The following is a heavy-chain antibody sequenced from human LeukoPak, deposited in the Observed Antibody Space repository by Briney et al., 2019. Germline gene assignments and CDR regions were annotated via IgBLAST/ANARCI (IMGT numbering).Heavy chain of an antibody. CDR1: GFTFSSYA. V-gene: IGHV3-23*01. D-gene: IGHD6-13*01. CDR3: ASPDGAAAGSKLRYYYGMDV. CDR2: ISGSGGST. Sequence: GGSLRLSCAASGFTFSSYAMSWVRQAPGKGLEWVSAISGSGGSTYYADSVKGRFTISRDNSKNTLYLQMNSLRAEDTAVYYCASPDGAAAGSKLRYYYGMDVWGQGTTVTVS. J-gene: IGHJ6*02.